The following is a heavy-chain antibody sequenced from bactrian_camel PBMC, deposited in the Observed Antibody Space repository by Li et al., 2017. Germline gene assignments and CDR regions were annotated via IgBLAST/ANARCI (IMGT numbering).Heavy chain of an antibody. V-gene: IGHV3S40*01. CDR1: AYLFGGSF. CDR2: IYRGGRTT. Sequence: DVQLVESGGGSVQAGGSLRLSCGVSAYLFGGSFCMAWFRQAPGKQREGVAAIYRGGRTTYYAHSVKRRFTISQGNSKNTAYLQMNSLKPEDTATYYCVAARYCNEESGTLSLLRYLDIQGHGTQVTVS. D-gene: IGHD7*01. J-gene: IGHJ4*01.